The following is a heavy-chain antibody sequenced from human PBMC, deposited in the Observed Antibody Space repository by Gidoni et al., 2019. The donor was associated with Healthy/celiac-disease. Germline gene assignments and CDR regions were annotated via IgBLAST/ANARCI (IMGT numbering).Heavy chain of an antibody. Sequence: QVQLVESGGGVVQPGRSLRLSCAASGFTFSSYGMHWVRQAPGKGLEWVAVISYDGSNKYYADSVKGRFTISRDNSKNTLYLQMNSLRAEDTAVYYCAKEGYCSGGSCYWRAFDIWGQGTMVTVSS. V-gene: IGHV3-30*18. CDR2: ISYDGSNK. CDR1: GFTFSSYG. J-gene: IGHJ3*02. D-gene: IGHD2-15*01. CDR3: AKEGYCSGGSCYWRAFDI.